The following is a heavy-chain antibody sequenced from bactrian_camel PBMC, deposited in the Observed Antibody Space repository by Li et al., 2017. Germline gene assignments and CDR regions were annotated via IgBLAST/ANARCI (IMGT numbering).Heavy chain of an antibody. CDR1: GYC. J-gene: IGHJ4*01. Sequence: HVQLVESGGGSVQPGQSLRLSCVGSGYCMGWFRRAPGKEREGVATIRDGTTSYTDSVKGRFTISRDNAKNTLPLQMNGLEAEDTAMYYCAAHFGSYCSGPYLARRANFEGQGTQVTVS. CDR2: IRDGTT. V-gene: IGHV3S26*01. D-gene: IGHD2*01.